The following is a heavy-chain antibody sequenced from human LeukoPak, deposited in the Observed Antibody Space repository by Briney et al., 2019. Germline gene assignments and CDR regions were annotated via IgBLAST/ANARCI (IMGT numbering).Heavy chain of an antibody. Sequence: ASVKVSCKASGYTFTSYYMHWVRQAPGQGLEWMGIINPSGGSTSYAQKFQGRVTMTRDTFTSTVYMELSSLRSEDTAVYYCRYCSSTSCPSDYWGQGTLVTVSS. CDR1: GYTFTSYY. D-gene: IGHD2-2*01. V-gene: IGHV1-46*01. CDR3: RYCSSTSCPSDY. CDR2: INPSGGST. J-gene: IGHJ4*02.